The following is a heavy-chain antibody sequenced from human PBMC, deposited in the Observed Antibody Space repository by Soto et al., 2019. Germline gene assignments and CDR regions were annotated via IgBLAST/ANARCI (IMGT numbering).Heavy chain of an antibody. V-gene: IGHV3-30*18. Sequence: QVQLVESGGGVVQPGRSLRLSCAASGFTFSSYGMHWVRQAPGKGLEWVAVISYDGSNKYYADSVKGRFTISRDNSKNTLYLQMNSLRAEDTAVYYCAKVVVPAASPHYYYYYYGMDVWGQGTTVTVSS. CDR2: ISYDGSNK. CDR1: GFTFSSYG. D-gene: IGHD2-2*01. J-gene: IGHJ6*02. CDR3: AKVVVPAASPHYYYYYYGMDV.